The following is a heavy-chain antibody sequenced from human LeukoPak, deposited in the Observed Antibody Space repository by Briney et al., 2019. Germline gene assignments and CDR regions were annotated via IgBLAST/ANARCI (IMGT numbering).Heavy chain of an antibody. V-gene: IGHV3-20*04. D-gene: IGHD3-10*01. J-gene: IGHJ4*02. CDR2: INWNGGST. CDR3: ARDRRPMVRGYFDY. Sequence: GGSLRLSCAASGFTFDDYGMSWVRHAPGKGLEWVSGINWNGGSTGYADSVKGRFTISRDNAKNSLYLQMNSLRAEDTALYYCARDRRPMVRGYFDYWGQGTLVTVSS. CDR1: GFTFDDYG.